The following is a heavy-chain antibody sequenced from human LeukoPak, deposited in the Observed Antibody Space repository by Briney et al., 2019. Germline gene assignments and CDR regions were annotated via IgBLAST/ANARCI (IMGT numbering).Heavy chain of an antibody. D-gene: IGHD3-10*01. V-gene: IGHV3-23*01. Sequence: GGSLRLSCAASGFTFSSYEMNWVRQAPGKGLEWVSLISAISGISYYADSVKGRFTISRDNANNTLYLQMNSLRAEDTAVYYCAKVKSAMVPIFDYWGQGTQVTVSS. CDR1: GFTFSSYE. J-gene: IGHJ4*02. CDR3: AKVKSAMVPIFDY. CDR2: ISAISGIS.